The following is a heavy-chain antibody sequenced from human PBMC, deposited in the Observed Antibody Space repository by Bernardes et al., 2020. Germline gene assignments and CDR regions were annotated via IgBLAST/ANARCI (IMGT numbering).Heavy chain of an antibody. CDR3: ARPPGA. D-gene: IGHD7-27*01. CDR2: IKGDGRQI. CDR1: GFTFSSSW. V-gene: IGHV3-7*01. J-gene: IGHJ5*02. Sequence: GGSLRLSCAASGFTFSSSWMSWVRQAPGPGLEWVANIKGDGRQISSVDSVRGRFTISRDNARNLLYLQMSSLRAEDTAVYYCARPPGALGQGTLVTGSS.